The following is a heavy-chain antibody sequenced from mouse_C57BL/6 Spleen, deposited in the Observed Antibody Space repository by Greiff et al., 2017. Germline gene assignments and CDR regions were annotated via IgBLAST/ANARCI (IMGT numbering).Heavy chain of an antibody. CDR1: GYTFTEYS. J-gene: IGHJ1*03. Sequence: QVQLQQSGAELVKPGASVKLSCKASGYTFTEYSIHWVKQRSGQGLEWIGRLYPGGGSIKYNEKFKDKATLTADESSSTVYMELSRLTSEDSAVYFCARHEKDYWYFDVWGTGTTVTVSS. V-gene: IGHV1-62-2*01. CDR3: ARHEKDYWYFDV. CDR2: LYPGGGSI.